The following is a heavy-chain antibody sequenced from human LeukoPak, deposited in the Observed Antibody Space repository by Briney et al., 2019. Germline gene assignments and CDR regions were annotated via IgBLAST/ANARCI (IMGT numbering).Heavy chain of an antibody. CDR2: INPNSGGT. CDR3: ARDGGSGSYYSLYYYYYYMDV. V-gene: IGHV1-2*02. CDR1: GYTFTGYY. D-gene: IGHD3-10*01. J-gene: IGHJ6*03. Sequence: ASVKVSCKASGYTFTGYYMHWVRQAPGQGLEWMGWINPNSGGTNYAQKFQGRVTMTRDTSISTAYMELRSLRSDDTAVYYCARDGGSGSYYSLYYYYYYMDVWGKGTTVTVSS.